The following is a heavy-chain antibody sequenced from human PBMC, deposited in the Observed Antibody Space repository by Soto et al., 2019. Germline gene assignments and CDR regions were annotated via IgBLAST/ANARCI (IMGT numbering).Heavy chain of an antibody. CDR3: ARNSITMVRGRSWFDP. CDR2: IWYDGSNK. CDR1: GFTFSGYS. D-gene: IGHD3-10*01. Sequence: PGGSLRLSCVASGFTFSGYSMNWVRQAPGKGLEWVAVIWYDGSNKYYADSVKGRFTISRDNSKNTLYLQMNSLRAEDTAVYYCARNSITMVRGRSWFDPWGQGTLVTVSS. V-gene: IGHV3-33*08. J-gene: IGHJ5*02.